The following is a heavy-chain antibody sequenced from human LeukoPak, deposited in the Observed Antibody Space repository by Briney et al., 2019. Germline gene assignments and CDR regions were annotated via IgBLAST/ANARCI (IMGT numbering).Heavy chain of an antibody. CDR3: AREYSYGCH. CDR2: IYHSGST. D-gene: IGHD5-18*01. J-gene: IGHJ4*02. Sequence: SETLSLTCTVSGGSMSTYYWSWIRQPPGKGLEWIGYIYHSGSTNYNPSLKSRVTISVDTSKNQFSLKLSSVTAADTAVYYCAREYSYGCHWGQGTLVTVSS. CDR1: GGSMSTYY. V-gene: IGHV4-59*12.